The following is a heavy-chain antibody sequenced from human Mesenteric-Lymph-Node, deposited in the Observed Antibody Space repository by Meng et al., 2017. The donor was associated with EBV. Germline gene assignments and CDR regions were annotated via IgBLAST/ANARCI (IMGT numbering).Heavy chain of an antibody. J-gene: IGHJ4*02. D-gene: IGHD1-7*01. CDR1: GGSNSSINW. Sequence: QVRLQEPGPGLVKPLETLSLTCAVSGGSNSSINWWTWVRQPPGKGLEWIGEIYHSGSTNYNPSLKSRVTISVDKSKNQFSLKLISVTAADTAIYYCAKAEGGTYPPFDSWGQGTLVTVSS. V-gene: IGHV4-4*02. CDR3: AKAEGGTYPPFDS. CDR2: IYHSGST.